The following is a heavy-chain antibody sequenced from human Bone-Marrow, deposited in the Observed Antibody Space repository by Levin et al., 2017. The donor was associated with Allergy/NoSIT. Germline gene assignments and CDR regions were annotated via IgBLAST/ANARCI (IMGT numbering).Heavy chain of an antibody. CDR2: ISTLSTYT. CDR1: GFNFNDSY. D-gene: IGHD4-17*01. CDR3: AREVITVTTSVGNDY. J-gene: IGHJ4*02. Sequence: LSLTCAASGFNFNDSYMSWIRQAPGKGLEWVSYISTLSTYTNYADSVKGRFTISRDNARNSLYLQMNSLRVEDTAVYYCAREVITVTTSVGNDYWGQGTLVTVSS. V-gene: IGHV3-11*05.